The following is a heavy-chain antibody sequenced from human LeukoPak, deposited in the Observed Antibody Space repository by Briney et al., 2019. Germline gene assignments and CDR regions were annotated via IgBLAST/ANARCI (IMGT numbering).Heavy chain of an antibody. Sequence: GGSLRLSCAASGFTFSSYGMSWVRQAPGKGLEWVSAIGGRDGSTYYADSVKGRFTISRDNSKNTLYVQMNSLRAEDTAVYYRAKGHYYGSGSLDYWGQGTLVTVSS. D-gene: IGHD3-10*01. CDR1: GFTFSSYG. CDR3: AKGHYYGSGSLDY. J-gene: IGHJ4*02. CDR2: IGGRDGST. V-gene: IGHV3-23*01.